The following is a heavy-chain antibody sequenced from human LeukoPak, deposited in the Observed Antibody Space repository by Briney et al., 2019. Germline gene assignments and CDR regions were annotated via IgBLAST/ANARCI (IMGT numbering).Heavy chain of an antibody. J-gene: IGHJ4*02. D-gene: IGHD3-10*01. Sequence: GASRRLSRTASVCTFSSYAVSWVRQSRGQGVAWIGGITTNSGPANYAQNLQGRVTMTTDTSTSTVYMELRSPRSDDPAVCSCVRGASGDYWGQGTLVTVSS. CDR2: ITTNSGPA. V-gene: IGHV1-18*01. CDR1: VCTFSSYA. CDR3: VRGASGDY.